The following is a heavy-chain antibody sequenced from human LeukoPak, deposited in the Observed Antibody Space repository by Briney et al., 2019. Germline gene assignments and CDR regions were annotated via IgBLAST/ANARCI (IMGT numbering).Heavy chain of an antibody. Sequence: ASVKVSCKASGGTFSSYAISWVRQAPGQGLEWMGRIIPILGTASYAQKFQGRVTITADKSTSTAYMELSSLRSEDTAVYYCAGGSGSLLDYWGQGTLVTVSS. D-gene: IGHD1-26*01. J-gene: IGHJ4*02. CDR1: GGTFSSYA. CDR3: AGGSGSLLDY. CDR2: IIPILGTA. V-gene: IGHV1-69*04.